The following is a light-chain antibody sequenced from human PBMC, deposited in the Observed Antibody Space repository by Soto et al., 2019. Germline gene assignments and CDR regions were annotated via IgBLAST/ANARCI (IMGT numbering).Light chain of an antibody. CDR2: DAS. CDR1: QSISNH. V-gene: IGKV1-39*01. CDR3: QQRYITLYS. J-gene: IGKJ2*03. Sequence: DIPMTQSPSSLSASVGDRVTITCRASQSISNHLNWYQQKPGKAPKLLINDASSLQSGVPSRFSGSGSGTDFTLTITSLQPEDFATYHCQQRYITLYSFGQGTSLEIK.